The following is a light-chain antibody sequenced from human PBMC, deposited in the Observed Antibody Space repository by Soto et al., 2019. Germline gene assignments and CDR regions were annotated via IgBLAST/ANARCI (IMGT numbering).Light chain of an antibody. Sequence: DIQMIQSPSSLSASVGDRVTITCQASHDITNYLNWYQHKPGKAPKLLIYGASNLETGVPSRFSGSGSGTDFTFTISSLQPEDIATYYCQYCDYLPLFGPGTTVDFK. J-gene: IGKJ3*01. CDR3: QYCDYLPL. CDR1: HDITNY. CDR2: GAS. V-gene: IGKV1-33*01.